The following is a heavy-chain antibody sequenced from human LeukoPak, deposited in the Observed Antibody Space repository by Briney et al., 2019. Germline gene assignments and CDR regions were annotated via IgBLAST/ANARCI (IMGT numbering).Heavy chain of an antibody. CDR3: ARESVRRISMRAKGYFDY. J-gene: IGHJ4*02. Sequence: GGSLRLSCEASGFTFSRYGIHWVRQAPGKGLDWVALISYDGSNTYYADSVKGRFTISRDNAKNTVFLQMDSLRVEDTAVYYCARESVRRISMRAKGYFDYWGQGTRVTVSS. V-gene: IGHV3-30*03. D-gene: IGHD3-22*01. CDR1: GFTFSRYG. CDR2: ISYDGSNT.